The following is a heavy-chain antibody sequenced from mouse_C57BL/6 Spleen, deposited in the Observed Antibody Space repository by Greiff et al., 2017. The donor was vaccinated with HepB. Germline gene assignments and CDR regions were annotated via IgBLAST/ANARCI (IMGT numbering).Heavy chain of an antibody. CDR3: ARRGYYGSSFQYYFDY. V-gene: IGHV1-66*01. D-gene: IGHD1-1*01. CDR1: GYSFTSYY. CDR2: IYPGSGNT. J-gene: IGHJ2*01. Sequence: QVQLQQSGPELVKPGASVKISCKASGYSFTSYYIHWVKQRPGQGLEWIGWIYPGSGNTKYNEKFKGKATLTADKSSSTADMQLSSLTSEDSAVYYCARRGYYGSSFQYYFDYWGQGTTLTVSS.